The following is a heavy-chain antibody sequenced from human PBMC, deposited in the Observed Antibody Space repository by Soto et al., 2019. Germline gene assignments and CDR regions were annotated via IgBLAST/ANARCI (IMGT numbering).Heavy chain of an antibody. Sequence: PGGSLRLSCAASGFTFSSYGMHWVRQAPGKGLEWVAVIWYDGSNKYYADSVKGRFTIPRDNSKNTLYLQMNSLRAEDTAVYYCARAGDIVASHAFDIWGQGTMVT. CDR2: IWYDGSNK. CDR1: GFTFSSYG. V-gene: IGHV3-33*01. D-gene: IGHD5-12*01. CDR3: ARAGDIVASHAFDI. J-gene: IGHJ3*02.